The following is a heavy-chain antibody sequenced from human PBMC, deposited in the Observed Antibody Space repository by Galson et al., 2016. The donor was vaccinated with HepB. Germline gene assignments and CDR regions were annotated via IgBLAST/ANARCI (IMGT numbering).Heavy chain of an antibody. CDR3: AGPTWGSGSYIAY. D-gene: IGHD2-15*01. V-gene: IGHV4-39*01. CDR2: KFYSGST. Sequence: SETLSLTCSVSGGSISSSQYYWGWIRQPPGKGLEWVATKFYSGSTNYNPSLKSRVTIYVDTSKNQFSLRVTSVTAADTAVYYCAGPTWGSGSYIAYWGQGISVTVSS. CDR1: GGSISSSQYY. J-gene: IGHJ4*02.